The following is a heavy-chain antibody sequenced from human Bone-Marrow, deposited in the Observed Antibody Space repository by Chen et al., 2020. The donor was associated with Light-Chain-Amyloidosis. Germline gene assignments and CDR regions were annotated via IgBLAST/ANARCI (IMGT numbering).Heavy chain of an antibody. D-gene: IGHD3-9*01. V-gene: IGHV3-23*04. J-gene: IGHJ3*02. CDR3: AKDISYDDILPGYPADAFDI. CDR2: ISGSGGSR. Sequence: EVQLVESGGGLLQRGGSLRLSCAASGFAFSSYAMRWVRQAPGKGLEWVSTISGSGGSRYYGDSVKGRLTISRDNSKNALFLQMNSLRAEDTAVYDCAKDISYDDILPGYPADAFDIWGQGTMVTVSS. CDR1: GFAFSSYA.